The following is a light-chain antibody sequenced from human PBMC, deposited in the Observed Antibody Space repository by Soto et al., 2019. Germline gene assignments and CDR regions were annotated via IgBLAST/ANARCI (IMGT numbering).Light chain of an antibody. Sequence: EIVLTQSPATLSLSPGERATLSCRASQSVSSYLAWYQQKPGQAPRLLIYDASNRATGIPARFSGSGPGTGFTLTISSLEPEDFAVYYCQQRRNWPPITFGGGTKVEIK. CDR2: DAS. V-gene: IGKV3-11*01. CDR3: QQRRNWPPIT. CDR1: QSVSSY. J-gene: IGKJ4*01.